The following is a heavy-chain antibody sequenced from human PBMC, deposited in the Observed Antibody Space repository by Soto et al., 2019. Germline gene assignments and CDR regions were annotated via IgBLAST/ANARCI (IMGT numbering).Heavy chain of an antibody. Sequence: PGGSLRLSCAASGFTFSSYGMHWVRQAPGKGLEWVAVIWYDGSNKYYADSVKGRFTISRDNSKNTLYLQMNSLRAEDTAVYYCARGALLGYDSSGYLSYWGQGT. CDR2: IWYDGSNK. V-gene: IGHV3-33*01. CDR1: GFTFSSYG. CDR3: ARGALLGYDSSGYLSY. D-gene: IGHD3-22*01. J-gene: IGHJ4*02.